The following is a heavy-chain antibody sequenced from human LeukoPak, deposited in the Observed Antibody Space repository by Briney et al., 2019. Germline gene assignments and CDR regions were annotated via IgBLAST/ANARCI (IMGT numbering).Heavy chain of an antibody. CDR3: TAESIAVPGSWAFDI. Sequence: GGSLRLSCAASGFTFSDAWMSWVRQAPGKGLEWVGRIKSKSYGGTTDYAAPVKGRFTISRDDSKNMLYLQMNILETEDTAIYYCTAESIAVPGSWAFDIWGQGTMVTVSS. CDR2: IKSKSYGGTT. D-gene: IGHD6-19*01. J-gene: IGHJ3*02. CDR1: GFTFSDAW. V-gene: IGHV3-15*01.